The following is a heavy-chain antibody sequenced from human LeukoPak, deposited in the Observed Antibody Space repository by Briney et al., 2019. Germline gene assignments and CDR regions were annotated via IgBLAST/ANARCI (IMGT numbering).Heavy chain of an antibody. CDR1: GFTFSSYW. V-gene: IGHV3-74*01. CDR2: INSDGSST. J-gene: IGHJ4*03. Sequence: GGCMRLSCAASGFTFSSYWMHWDRQAPGKGLVWVSRINSDGSSTSYADSVKGRFTISRDNAKNTMYLQTNSLRADDTAVYYCARDASAGTLDSWGHGTMVAVSS. D-gene: IGHD6-13*01. CDR3: ARDASAGTLDS.